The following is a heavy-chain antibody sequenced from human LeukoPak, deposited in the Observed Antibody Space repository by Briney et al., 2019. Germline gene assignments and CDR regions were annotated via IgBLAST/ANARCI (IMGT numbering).Heavy chain of an antibody. Sequence: ASVKVSCKASGYTFTSYYMHWVRQAPGKGLEWMGGFDPEDGETIYAQKFQGRVTMTEDTSTDTAYMELSSLRSEDTAVYYCATGRLAGVAGSYYGMDVWGQGTTVTVSS. D-gene: IGHD3-10*01. CDR3: ATGRLAGVAGSYYGMDV. J-gene: IGHJ6*02. V-gene: IGHV1-24*01. CDR2: FDPEDGET. CDR1: GYTFTSYY.